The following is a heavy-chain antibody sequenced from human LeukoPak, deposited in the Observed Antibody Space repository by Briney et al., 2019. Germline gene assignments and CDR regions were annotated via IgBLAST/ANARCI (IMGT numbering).Heavy chain of an antibody. CDR1: GGSVSDYY. Sequence: SETLSLTCTISGGSVSDYYWSWIRQSPGKGLEWIGYIYHTGSTSYSPSLKSRVTISVDTSKNQFSLKLSSVTAADTAVYYCARGRSGYCSSTSCYAGTRNWFDPWGQGTLVTVSS. CDR3: ARGRSGYCSSTSCYAGTRNWFDP. J-gene: IGHJ5*02. CDR2: IYHTGST. V-gene: IGHV4-59*02. D-gene: IGHD2-2*01.